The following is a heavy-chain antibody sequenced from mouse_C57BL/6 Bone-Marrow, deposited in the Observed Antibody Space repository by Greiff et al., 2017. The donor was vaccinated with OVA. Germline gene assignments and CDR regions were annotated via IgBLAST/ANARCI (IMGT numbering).Heavy chain of an antibody. CDR3: ARSYDYDGYWYFDV. V-gene: IGHV1-50*01. J-gene: IGHJ1*03. CDR1: GYTFTSYW. Sequence: VQLQQPGAELVKPGASVKLSCKASGYTFTSYWMQWVKQRPGQGLEWIGEIDPSDSYTNYNQKFKGEATLTVDTSSSTAYMQLSSLTSEDSAVYYCARSYDYDGYWYFDVWGTGTTVTVSS. D-gene: IGHD2-4*01. CDR2: IDPSDSYT.